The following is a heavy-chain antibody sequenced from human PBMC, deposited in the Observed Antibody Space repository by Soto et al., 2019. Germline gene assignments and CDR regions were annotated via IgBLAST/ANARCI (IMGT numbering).Heavy chain of an antibody. J-gene: IGHJ6*02. CDR2: ISWNSGII. CDR3: AKDKKRSWSNYYYYYGMDV. CDR1: GFTFDDYA. V-gene: IGHV3-9*01. D-gene: IGHD6-13*01. Sequence: EVQLVESGGGLVQPGRSLRLSCAASGFTFDDYAMHWVRQAPGKGLEWVSGISWNSGIIGYADSVKGRFTISRDNAKNSLYLQMNSLRAEDTALYYCAKDKKRSWSNYYYYYGMDVWGQGTTVTVSS.